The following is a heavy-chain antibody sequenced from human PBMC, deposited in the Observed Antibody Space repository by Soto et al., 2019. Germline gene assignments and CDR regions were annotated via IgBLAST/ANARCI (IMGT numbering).Heavy chain of an antibody. Sequence: QVQLVQSGAEVKKPGASVKVSCKASGYTFTSYDINWVRQATGQGLEWMGWMNPNSGNTGYAQKFQGRVTMTRNTSISTAYMELSSLRSEDTVVYYCARSNYRSSWPHDAFDIWGQGTMVTVSS. D-gene: IGHD6-13*01. CDR1: GYTFTSYD. V-gene: IGHV1-8*01. CDR2: MNPNSGNT. J-gene: IGHJ3*02. CDR3: ARSNYRSSWPHDAFDI.